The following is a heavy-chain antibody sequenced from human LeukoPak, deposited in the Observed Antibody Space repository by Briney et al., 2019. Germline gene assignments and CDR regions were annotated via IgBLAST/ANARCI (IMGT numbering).Heavy chain of an antibody. CDR1: GGSISSSSYY. J-gene: IGHJ4*02. Sequence: PSETLSLTCTVSGGSISSSSYYWGWIRQPPGKGLEWIGSIYYSGSTYYNPSLKSRVTISLDTSKNHFSLKLSSVTAAHTAVYYCARREKTTYYDILTGYYKGGGVDYWGQGTLVTVSS. CDR3: ARREKTTYYDILTGYYKGGGVDY. D-gene: IGHD3-9*01. V-gene: IGHV4-39*02. CDR2: IYYSGST.